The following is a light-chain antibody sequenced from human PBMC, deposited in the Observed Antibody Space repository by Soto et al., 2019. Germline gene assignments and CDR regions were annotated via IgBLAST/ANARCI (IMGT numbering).Light chain of an antibody. CDR1: SSDVGGYNY. V-gene: IGLV2-14*03. CDR2: DVS. J-gene: IGLJ2*01. CDR3: NSYTSGSTTLVV. Sequence: QSVLTQPASVSGSPGQSITISCTGTSSDVGGYNYASWYQQHPGKAPKLLIYDVSNRPSGVSNRFSGSKSGNTASLTISGLQAEDEADYYCNSYTSGSTTLVVFGGGTKLTVL.